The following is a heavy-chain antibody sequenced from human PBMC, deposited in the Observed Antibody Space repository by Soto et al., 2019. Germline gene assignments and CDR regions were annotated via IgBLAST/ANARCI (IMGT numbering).Heavy chain of an antibody. Sequence: QVQLVQSGAEVKKPGSSVKVACKASGSTFSSYAISWVRQAPGKGLEWMGEINPIFGTANYAQKFQGRVTITADESTSTAYMELSSLRSEDTAVYYCARDRGPSSGYYPYWFDPWGQGTLVTVSS. V-gene: IGHV1-69*12. CDR1: GSTFSSYA. CDR3: ARDRGPSSGYYPYWFDP. CDR2: INPIFGTA. J-gene: IGHJ5*02. D-gene: IGHD3-22*01.